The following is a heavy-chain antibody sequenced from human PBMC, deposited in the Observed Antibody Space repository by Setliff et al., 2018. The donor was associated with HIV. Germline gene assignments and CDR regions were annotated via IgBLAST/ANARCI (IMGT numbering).Heavy chain of an antibody. CDR3: VRAAAGLDI. CDR2: IRTKAHGGTT. Sequence: GGSLRLSCTASGFSFGDFALNWVRQAPGKGLEWIGFIRTKAHGGTTEYAASVQGRFTISRRDSKDSLFLQMNNLKTEDTAVYYCVRAAAGLDIWSQGILVTVSS. J-gene: IGHJ4*02. CDR1: GFSFGDFA. V-gene: IGHV3-49*04.